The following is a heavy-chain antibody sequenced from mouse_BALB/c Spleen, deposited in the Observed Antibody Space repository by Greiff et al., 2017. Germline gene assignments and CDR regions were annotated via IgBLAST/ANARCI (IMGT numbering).Heavy chain of an antibody. J-gene: IGHJ4*01. CDR1: GYTFTDYN. CDR2: IYPYNGGT. Sequence: SGPELVKPGASVKISCKASGYTFTDYNMHWVKQSHGKSLEWIGYIYPYNGGTGYNQKFKSKATLTVDNSSSTAYMELRSLTSEDSAVYYCARRFYYAMDYWGQGTSVTVSS. V-gene: IGHV1S29*02. CDR3: ARRFYYAMDY.